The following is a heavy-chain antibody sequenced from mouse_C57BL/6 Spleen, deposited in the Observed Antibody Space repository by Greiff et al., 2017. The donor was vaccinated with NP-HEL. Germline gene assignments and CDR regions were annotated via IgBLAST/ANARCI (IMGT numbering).Heavy chain of an antibody. V-gene: IGHV1-18*01. CDR2: INPNHGGT. CDR1: GYTFTDYN. CDR3: ARNSCDD. Sequence: EVQLHQSGPELVKPGASVKIPCKASGYTFTDYNMDWVKQSHGKSLEWIGDINPNHGGTIYNQKFKGQATLTVDKSSSTAYMESRSLTSEETAVYYSARNSCDDWGQGTTRTVSS. J-gene: IGHJ2*01.